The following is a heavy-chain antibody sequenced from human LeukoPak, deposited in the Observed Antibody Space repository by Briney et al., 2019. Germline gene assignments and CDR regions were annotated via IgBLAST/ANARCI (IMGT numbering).Heavy chain of an antibody. Sequence: SETLSLTCTVSGGSISSYYWSWIRQPPGKGLEWIGYIYYSGSTNYNPSLKSRVTISVDTSKNQFSLKLSSVTAADTAVYYCAREMEDKSFSFGELRKNYYYYMDVWGKGTTVTVSS. CDR3: AREMEDKSFSFGELRKNYYYYMDV. D-gene: IGHD3-10*01. J-gene: IGHJ6*03. CDR2: IYYSGST. V-gene: IGHV4-59*12. CDR1: GGSISSYY.